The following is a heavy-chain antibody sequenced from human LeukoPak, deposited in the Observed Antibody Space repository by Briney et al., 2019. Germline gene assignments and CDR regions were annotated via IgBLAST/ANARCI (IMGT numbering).Heavy chain of an antibody. CDR2: IYHSGST. J-gene: IGHJ6*03. V-gene: IGHV4-38-2*01. CDR1: GYSISSGYY. D-gene: IGHD3-22*01. Sequence: PSETLSLTCAVSGYSISSGYYWGWIRQPPGKGLEWIGSIYHSGSTYYNPSLKSRVTISVDTSKNQFSLKLSSVTAADTAVYYCARRPRVNYYDSSGYYLYYYYYMDVWGKGTTVTVSS. CDR3: ARRPRVNYYDSSGYYLYYYYYMDV.